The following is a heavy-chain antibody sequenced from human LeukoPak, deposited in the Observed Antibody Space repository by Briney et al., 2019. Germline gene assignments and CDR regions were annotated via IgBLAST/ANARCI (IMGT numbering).Heavy chain of an antibody. V-gene: IGHV3-53*01. CDR2: IYTDDRT. Sequence: GGSLRLSCAASGFTVSNYYMSWVRQAPGKGLEWVSDIYTDDRTYYADSVKGRFTISRDDSKNMLFLQMDSLRVEDTAVYYCARDRAAADPWGKGTTVTVSS. J-gene: IGHJ6*04. CDR3: ARDRAAADP. D-gene: IGHD6-13*01. CDR1: GFTVSNYY.